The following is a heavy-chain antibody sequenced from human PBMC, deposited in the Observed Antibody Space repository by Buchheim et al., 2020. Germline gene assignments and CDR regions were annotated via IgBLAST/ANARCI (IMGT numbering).Heavy chain of an antibody. CDR2: IRGDGALQ. CDR3: ARTWHTGWSDY. CDR1: GFTFTNYW. D-gene: IGHD6-19*01. J-gene: IGHJ4*02. V-gene: IGHV3-7*01. Sequence: EVHMVESGGGLVQPGESLRLSCATSGFTFTNYWMTWVRQAPGQGLEWVANIRGDGALQYYVDYVKGRFTISRDNSKNSLYLQMNTLRAEDTAVNDCARTWHTGWSDYWGKGTL.